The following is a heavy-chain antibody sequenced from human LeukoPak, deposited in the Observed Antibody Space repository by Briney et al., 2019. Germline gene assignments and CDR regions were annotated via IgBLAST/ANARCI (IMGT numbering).Heavy chain of an antibody. V-gene: IGHV3-64*01. CDR3: ARGETFDY. CDR1: GFTFSSYA. CDR2: ISSNGGST. D-gene: IGHD1-26*01. Sequence: PGGSLRLSCAASGFTFSSYAMHWVRQAPGKGLEYVSAISSNGGSTYYANSVKGRFTISRDNSKNTLYLQMGSLRAEDMAVYYRARGETFDYWGQGTLVTVSS. J-gene: IGHJ4*02.